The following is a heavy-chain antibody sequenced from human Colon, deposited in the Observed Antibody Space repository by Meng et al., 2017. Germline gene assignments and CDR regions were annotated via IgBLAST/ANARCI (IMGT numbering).Heavy chain of an antibody. CDR2: INTANGNA. Sequence: QVQLVQSGAEVKKPGASVKVSCKASGYSFTTYSMHWVRQAPGQGLEWMAWINTANGNAVYSETFQGRLTITRDASASTVNMELSSLGSEDTAVYYCATDFSPRGDYWGQGTLVTVPQ. CDR1: GYSFTTYS. CDR3: ATDFSPRGDY. D-gene: IGHD3-3*01. J-gene: IGHJ4*02. V-gene: IGHV1-3*04.